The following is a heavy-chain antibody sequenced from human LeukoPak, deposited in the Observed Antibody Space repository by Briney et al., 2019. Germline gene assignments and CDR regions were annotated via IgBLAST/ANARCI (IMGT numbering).Heavy chain of an antibody. CDR3: AKALGTTEKGGYYFDY. D-gene: IGHD1-1*01. CDR1: GFTFSSYA. CDR2: ISGSGGST. J-gene: IGHJ4*02. V-gene: IGHV3-23*01. Sequence: GGSLRLSCAASGFTFSSYAMSWVRQAPGKGLEWVSAISGSGGSTYYADSVKGRFTISRDNSKNTLYLQMNSLRVEDTAVYYCAKALGTTEKGGYYFDYWGQGTLVTVSS.